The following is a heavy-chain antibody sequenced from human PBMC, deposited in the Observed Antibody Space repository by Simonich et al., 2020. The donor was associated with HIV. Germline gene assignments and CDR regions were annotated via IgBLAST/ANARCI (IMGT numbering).Heavy chain of an antibody. J-gene: IGHJ4*02. D-gene: IGHD3-16*01. Sequence: QVQLVESGGGVVQPGRSLRLSCAASGFTFSSYGMHWVRQAPGKGLEWVALIWDNGSNKYYADSVKGRFTISRDNSKNKLYLQMNSLRAEDTAVYYCARGRIAVVWGFDYWGQGTLVTVSS. CDR3: ARGRIAVVWGFDY. CDR1: GFTFSSYG. V-gene: IGHV3-33*03. CDR2: IWDNGSNK.